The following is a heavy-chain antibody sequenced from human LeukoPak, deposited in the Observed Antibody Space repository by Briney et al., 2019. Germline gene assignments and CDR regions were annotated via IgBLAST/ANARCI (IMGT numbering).Heavy chain of an antibody. V-gene: IGHV4-59*12. D-gene: IGHD1-26*01. CDR1: GGSISSYY. Sequence: SETLSLTCTVSGGSISSYYWSWIRQPPGKGLEWIGYIYYSGSTNYNPSLKSRVTISVDTSKNQFSLKLSSVTAADTAVYSCARLRERALDYWGQGTLVTVSS. J-gene: IGHJ4*02. CDR3: ARLRERALDY. CDR2: IYYSGST.